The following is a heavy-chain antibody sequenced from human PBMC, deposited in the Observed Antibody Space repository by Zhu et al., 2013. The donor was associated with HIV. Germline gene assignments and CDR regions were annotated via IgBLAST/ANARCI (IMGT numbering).Heavy chain of an antibody. CDR1: GYTFTSYG. Sequence: QVQLVQSGAEVKKPGASVKVSCKASGYTFTSYGISWVRQAPGQGLEWMGSISPYNGNTNYLQKFQGRVTVTTDTSTSTAYMELRSLTSDDTAVYYCARGPYFRDYFDYWGQGTLVTVSS. V-gene: IGHV1-18*01. CDR3: ARGPYFRDYFDY. J-gene: IGHJ4*02. CDR2: ISPYNGNT. D-gene: IGHD3-10*02.